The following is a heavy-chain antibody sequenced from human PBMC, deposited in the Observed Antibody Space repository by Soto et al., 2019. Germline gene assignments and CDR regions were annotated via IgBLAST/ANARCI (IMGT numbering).Heavy chain of an antibody. D-gene: IGHD2-8*01. CDR2: INHSGST. J-gene: IGHJ5*02. CDR3: ARKRGGLMVYAMYWFDP. CDR1: GGSFSGYY. Sequence: SETLSLTCAVYGGSFSGYYWSWIRQPPGKGLEWIGEINHSGSTNYNPSLKSRVTISVDTSKNQFSLKLSSVTAADTAVYYCARKRGGLMVYAMYWFDPWGQGTLVTVSS. V-gene: IGHV4-34*01.